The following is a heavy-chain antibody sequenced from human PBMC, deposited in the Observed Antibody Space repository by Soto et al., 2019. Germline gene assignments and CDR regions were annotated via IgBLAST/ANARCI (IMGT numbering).Heavy chain of an antibody. D-gene: IGHD6-6*01. CDR3: ARGQSTAGSSSSPYFEY. V-gene: IGHV3-33*01. CDR1: GFTFSSYG. J-gene: IGHJ4*02. CDR2: IWYDGSNK. Sequence: QVQLVESGGGVVQPGRSLRLFCAASGFTFSSYGMPWVRQAPGKGLEWVSVIWYDGSNKYYDDSVKGLFTISRDNSKNTLYLQMDGPRAEDTAVYYCARGQSTAGSSSSPYFEYWGQGTLVTVS.